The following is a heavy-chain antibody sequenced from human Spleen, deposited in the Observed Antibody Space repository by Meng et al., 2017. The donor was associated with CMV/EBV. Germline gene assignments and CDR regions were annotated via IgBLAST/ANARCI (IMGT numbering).Heavy chain of an antibody. CDR1: GFNFDNYV. J-gene: IGHJ4*02. Sequence: GGSLRLSCAASGFNFDNYVAHWVRQAPGKGLEWVAVISKDGTTKFYADSVKGRFTISRDNSKNALFLQMNSLRTDDTAVYYCAKEGQEMIQSFEHWGLGTLVTVSS. V-gene: IGHV3-30*04. CDR3: AKEGQEMIQSFEH. D-gene: IGHD5-18*01. CDR2: ISKDGTTK.